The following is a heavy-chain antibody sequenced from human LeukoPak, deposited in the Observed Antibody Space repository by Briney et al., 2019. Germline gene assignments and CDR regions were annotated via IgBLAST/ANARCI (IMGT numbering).Heavy chain of an antibody. CDR3: ARDIVLFRGVADH. J-gene: IGHJ4*02. D-gene: IGHD3-10*01. CDR2: ISAYNDNT. V-gene: IGHV1-18*04. Sequence: ASVKVSCKASGYTFTGYYMHWVRQAPGQGLEWMGWISAYNDNTNYAQKLQGRVTMTTDTSTSTAYMELRSLRSDDTAVYYCARDIVLFRGVADHWGQGTRVTVSS. CDR1: GYTFTGYY.